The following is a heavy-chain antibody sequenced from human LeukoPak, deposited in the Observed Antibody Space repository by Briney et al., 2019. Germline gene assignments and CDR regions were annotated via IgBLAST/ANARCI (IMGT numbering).Heavy chain of an antibody. Sequence: PSETLSLTCAVYGGSFSGYYWSWIRQRPGKGLEWIGEINHSGSTNYNPSLKSRVTISVDTSKNQFSLKLSSVTAADTAVYYCARGFQGWSTGNYFDYWGQGTLVTVSS. CDR3: ARGFQGWSTGNYFDY. CDR1: GGSFSGYY. V-gene: IGHV4-34*01. D-gene: IGHD6-19*01. CDR2: INHSGST. J-gene: IGHJ4*02.